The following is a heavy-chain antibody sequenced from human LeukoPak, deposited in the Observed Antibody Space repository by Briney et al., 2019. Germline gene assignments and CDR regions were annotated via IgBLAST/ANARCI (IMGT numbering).Heavy chain of an antibody. CDR2: ISGSGGST. J-gene: IGHJ1*01. CDR1: GFTFSSYA. D-gene: IGHD6-6*01. Sequence: PGGSLRLSCAASGFTFSSYAMSWVRQAPGKGLEWVSAISGSGGSTYYADSVKGRFTISRDNSKNTLYLQMNSLRAEDTAVYYCAKDFLPSIAARPREEYFQHWGQGTLVTVSS. V-gene: IGHV3-23*01. CDR3: AKDFLPSIAARPREEYFQH.